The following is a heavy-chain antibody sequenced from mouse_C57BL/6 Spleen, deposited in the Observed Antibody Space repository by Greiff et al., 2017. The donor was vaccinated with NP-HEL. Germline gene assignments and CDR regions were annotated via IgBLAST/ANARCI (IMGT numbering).Heavy chain of an antibody. D-gene: IGHD2-1*01. CDR3: ARGGGIYYGNPYYFDY. CDR1: GYTFTTYP. CDR2: FHPYNDDT. J-gene: IGHJ2*01. Sequence: QVQLKQSGAELVKPGASVKMSCKASGYTFTTYPIEWLKQNHGKSLEWIGNFHPYNDDTKYNEKFKGKATLTVEKSSSTVYLELSRLTSDDSAVYYCARGGGIYYGNPYYFDYWGQGTTLTVSS. V-gene: IGHV1-47*01.